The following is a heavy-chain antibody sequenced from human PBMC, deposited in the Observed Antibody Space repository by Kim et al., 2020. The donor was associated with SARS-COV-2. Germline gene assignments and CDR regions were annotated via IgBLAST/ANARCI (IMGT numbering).Heavy chain of an antibody. V-gene: IGHV4-34*01. CDR2: INHSGST. J-gene: IGHJ4*02. CDR3: ARGRGYSSGWLDY. CDR1: GGSFSGYY. D-gene: IGHD6-19*01. Sequence: SETLSLTCAVYGGSFSGYYWSWIRQPPGKGLEWIGEINHSGSTNYNPSLKSRVTISVDTSKNQFSLKLSSVTAADTAVYYCARGRGYSSGWLDYWGQGT.